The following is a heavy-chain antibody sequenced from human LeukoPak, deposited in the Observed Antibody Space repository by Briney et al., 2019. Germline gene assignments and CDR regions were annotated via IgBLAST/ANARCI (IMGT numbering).Heavy chain of an antibody. J-gene: IGHJ4*02. CDR1: GGSISSGGYY. CDR3: AGSTDCTNGVCYYYFDY. V-gene: IGHV4-31*03. Sequence: SETLSLTCTVSGGSISSGGYYWSWIRQHPGKGLEWIGYIYYSGSTYYNPSLKSRVTTSVDTSKNQFSLKLSSVTAADTAVYYCAGSTDCTNGVCYYYFDYWGQGTLVTVSS. CDR2: IYYSGST. D-gene: IGHD2-8*01.